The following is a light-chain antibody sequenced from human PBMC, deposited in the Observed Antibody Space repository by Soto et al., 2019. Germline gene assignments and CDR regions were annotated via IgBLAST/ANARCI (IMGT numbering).Light chain of an antibody. CDR1: QSVSGY. CDR3: QQRSKWRT. Sequence: EIVLTQSPATLSLSPGERATLSCRASQSVSGYLAWYQQKPGQAPRLLIYDASKRATGIPARFSGSGFGTDFTLTISGLEPEDFAVYYCQQRSKWRTFGQGTKVDIK. J-gene: IGKJ1*01. V-gene: IGKV3-11*01. CDR2: DAS.